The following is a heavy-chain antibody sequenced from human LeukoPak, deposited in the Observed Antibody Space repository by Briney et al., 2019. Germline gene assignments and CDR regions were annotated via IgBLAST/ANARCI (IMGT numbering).Heavy chain of an antibody. D-gene: IGHD5-12*01. V-gene: IGHV3-13*05. Sequence: PGGSLRLYCAASGFTFSNYDMHWVRQATGKGLEWVSPIGTAGDPYYPGSVKGRFTISRENAKNSLYLQMNSLRAEDTAMYFCARPIRGYDGFDIWGQGTMVTVSS. CDR2: IGTAGDP. CDR3: ARPIRGYDGFDI. J-gene: IGHJ3*02. CDR1: GFTFSNYD.